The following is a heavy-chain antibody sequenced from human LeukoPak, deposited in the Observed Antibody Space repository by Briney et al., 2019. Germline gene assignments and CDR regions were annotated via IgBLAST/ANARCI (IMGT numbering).Heavy chain of an antibody. CDR2: IYTSGST. CDR3: ARVSGRFTWYFDL. Sequence: SQTLSLTCTVSGGSISSGSYYWRWIRQPAGKGLEWIGRIYTSGSTNYNPSLKSRVTISVDTSKNQFSLKLSSVTAADTAVYYCARVSGRFTWYFDLWGRGTLVTVSS. CDR1: GGSISSGSYY. J-gene: IGHJ2*01. V-gene: IGHV4-61*02.